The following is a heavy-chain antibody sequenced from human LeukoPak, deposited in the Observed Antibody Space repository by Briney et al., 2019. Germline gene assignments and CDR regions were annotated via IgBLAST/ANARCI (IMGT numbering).Heavy chain of an antibody. CDR2: IHHSGRT. V-gene: IGHV4-38-2*02. CDR3: ARGPYSYDSSGAFDI. CDR1: GYSISSDYY. J-gene: IGHJ3*02. D-gene: IGHD3-22*01. Sequence: SETLSLTCTVSGYSISSDYYWGWIRQPPGKGLEWIGSIHHSGRTYCNPSLKSRVTISVDTSKNQFSLKLSSVTAADTAVYFCARGPYSYDSSGAFDIWGQGTMVTVS.